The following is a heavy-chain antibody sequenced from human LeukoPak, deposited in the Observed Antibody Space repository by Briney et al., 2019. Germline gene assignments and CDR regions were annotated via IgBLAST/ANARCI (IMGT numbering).Heavy chain of an antibody. Sequence: GGSLRLSCAASGFTFSNYGMHWVRQAPGKGLEWVAFIRFDRSNEYYADSVEGRFTISRDNSKNTLYLQMNSLRAEDTSVYYCAKVHRPFTYGFYFDYWGQGTLVTVSS. CDR1: GFTFSNYG. CDR3: AKVHRPFTYGFYFDY. J-gene: IGHJ4*02. V-gene: IGHV3-30*02. CDR2: IRFDRSNE. D-gene: IGHD3-10*01.